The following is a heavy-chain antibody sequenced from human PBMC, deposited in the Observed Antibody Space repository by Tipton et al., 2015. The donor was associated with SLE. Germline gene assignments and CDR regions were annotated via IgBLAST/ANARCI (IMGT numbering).Heavy chain of an antibody. CDR2: INHSGST. D-gene: IGHD1-26*01. Sequence: TLSLTCAVYGGSFSGYYWSWIRQPPGKGLEWIGEINHSGSTNYNPSLKSRVTISVDTSKNQFSLKLSSVTAADTAVYYCARHIDSGSYYYYYYGMDVWGQGTTVTVSS. CDR3: ARHIDSGSYYYYYYGMDV. CDR1: GGSFSGYY. V-gene: IGHV4-34*01. J-gene: IGHJ6*02.